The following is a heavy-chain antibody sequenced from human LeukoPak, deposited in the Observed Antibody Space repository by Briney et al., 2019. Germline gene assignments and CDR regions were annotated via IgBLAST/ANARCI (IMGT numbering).Heavy chain of an antibody. J-gene: IGHJ4*02. CDR3: ARSWAGMYYPFYYFDF. Sequence: SETLSLTCAVYGDSFSGYYWSWIRQPPGKGLEWIAEINHRGSTHYNPSLKSRVNISVDTSKNQFSLNLDSVTAADTAVYYCARSWAGMYYPFYYFDFWGQGTLVSASS. V-gene: IGHV4-34*01. CDR2: INHRGST. CDR1: GDSFSGYY. D-gene: IGHD1-26*01.